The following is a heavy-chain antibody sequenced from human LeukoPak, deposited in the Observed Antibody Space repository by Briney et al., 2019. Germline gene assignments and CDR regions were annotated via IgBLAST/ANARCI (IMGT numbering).Heavy chain of an antibody. CDR2: ISSSGSTI. Sequence: GGSLGLSCAGSGFTFSSYEMNWVRQAPGKGLEWLSYISSSGSTIYYADSVRGRFTISRDNAKNSLYLQMNTLIDEDTAVYYCARPNYYDSTGYYQGAFDIWGQGTMVSVSS. J-gene: IGHJ3*02. V-gene: IGHV3-48*03. D-gene: IGHD3-22*01. CDR3: ARPNYYDSTGYYQGAFDI. CDR1: GFTFSSYE.